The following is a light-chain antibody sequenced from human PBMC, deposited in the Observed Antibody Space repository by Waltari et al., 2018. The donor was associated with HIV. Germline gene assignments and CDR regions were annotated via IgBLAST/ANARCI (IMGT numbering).Light chain of an antibody. J-gene: IGLJ3*02. Sequence: QSALTQPRSVSGSPGQSVTISCTGTSSDVGGYNYVSWYQQNPGKAPKFIIYDVTKRPSGVPDRFAGSKSGNTASLTISGLQAEDEAVYYCCSYAGNYPVLFGGGTKLTVL. V-gene: IGLV2-11*01. CDR1: SSDVGGYNY. CDR3: CSYAGNYPVL. CDR2: DVT.